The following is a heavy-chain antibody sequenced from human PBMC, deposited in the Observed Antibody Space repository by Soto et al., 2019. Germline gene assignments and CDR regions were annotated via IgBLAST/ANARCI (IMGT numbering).Heavy chain of an antibody. CDR1: GFTFSAYA. CDR2: ISGSGAST. CDR3: AKSPYSGYEPGYFDY. Sequence: GGSLRLSCAASGFTFSAYAMSWFRQAPGKGLEWVSGISGSGASTYYADSVKGRFTISRDNSRDTLYLQMNSLRAEDTALYYCAKSPYSGYEPGYFDYWGQGTLVTVSS. J-gene: IGHJ4*02. V-gene: IGHV3-23*01. D-gene: IGHD5-12*01.